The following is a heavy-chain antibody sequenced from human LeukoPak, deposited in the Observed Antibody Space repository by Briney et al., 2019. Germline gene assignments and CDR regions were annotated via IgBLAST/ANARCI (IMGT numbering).Heavy chain of an antibody. Sequence: GGSLRLSCAASEFTYGMNWVRQAPGKGLECVSAISSSGSNTYYADSVKGRFTISRDNAKNSMYLQMNSLRAEDTAVYYCTRDPGRCTSTSCYPDYWGQGTLVTVSS. CDR2: ISSSGSNT. V-gene: IGHV3-21*01. D-gene: IGHD2-2*01. CDR3: TRDPGRCTSTSCYPDY. CDR1: EFTYG. J-gene: IGHJ4*02.